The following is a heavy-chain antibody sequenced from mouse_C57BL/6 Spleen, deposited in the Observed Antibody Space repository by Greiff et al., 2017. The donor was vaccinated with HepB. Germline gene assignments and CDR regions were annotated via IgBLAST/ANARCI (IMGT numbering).Heavy chain of an antibody. CDR1: GYTFIDYY. V-gene: IGHV1-26*01. CDR2: ISPNNGGT. D-gene: IGHD3-3*01. J-gene: IGHJ2*01. Sequence: EVLLQQSGPELVKPGASVKISCMASGYTFIDYYMNWVKQSHGKSLEWIVDISPNNGGTSYNQKSKGKATLTVDKYSSIAYMVLRSLTSEDSAVYYCARGLGWADYWGQGTTLTVSS. CDR3: ARGLGWADY.